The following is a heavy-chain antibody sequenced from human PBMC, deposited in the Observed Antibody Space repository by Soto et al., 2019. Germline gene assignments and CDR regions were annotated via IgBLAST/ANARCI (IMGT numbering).Heavy chain of an antibody. CDR3: ARVGVYWSGYFNYYGMDV. Sequence: ASVKLPCKASGNRIIETGISWVRQAPGQGLEWMGWISAFHDNPNYAQKLQGRLIMTTDTPTNTAYMELRSLISDDTAVYYCARVGVYWSGYFNYYGMDVWG. D-gene: IGHD3-3*01. CDR1: GNRIIETG. V-gene: IGHV1-18*04. CDR2: ISAFHDNP. J-gene: IGHJ6*02.